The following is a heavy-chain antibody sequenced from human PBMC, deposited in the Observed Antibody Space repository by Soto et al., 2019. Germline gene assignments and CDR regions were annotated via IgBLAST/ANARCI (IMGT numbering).Heavy chain of an antibody. Sequence: GASVKVSCKTSGDTFTNFGLSWVRQAPGQGLEWMGWIATYNSNRNYAQKFQGRLTLTTDTSTSTAYMELKSLGYDDTAVYYCARVIRGVVNWFDTWGQGTLVTVSS. V-gene: IGHV1-18*01. CDR3: ARVIRGVVNWFDT. D-gene: IGHD3-10*01. CDR1: GDTFTNFG. CDR2: IATYNSNR. J-gene: IGHJ5*02.